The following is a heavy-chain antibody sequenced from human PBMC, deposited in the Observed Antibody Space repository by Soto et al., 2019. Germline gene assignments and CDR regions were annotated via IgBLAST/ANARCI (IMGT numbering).Heavy chain of an antibody. CDR3: ARVSGMAAAVTYNWFDP. CDR2: INHSGST. CDR1: GGSFSGYY. Sequence: LSLTCAVYGGSFSGYYWSWIRQPPGKGLEWIGEINHSGSTNYNPSLKSRVTISVDTSKNQFSLKLSSVTAADTAVYYCARVSGMAAAVTYNWFDPWGQGTLVTVSS. J-gene: IGHJ5*02. V-gene: IGHV4-34*01. D-gene: IGHD6-13*01.